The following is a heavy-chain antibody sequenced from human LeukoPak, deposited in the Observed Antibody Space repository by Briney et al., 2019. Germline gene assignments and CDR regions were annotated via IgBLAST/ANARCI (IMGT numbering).Heavy chain of an antibody. V-gene: IGHV3-48*01. Sequence: GGTLRLSCAASGFTFSSYGMSWVRQAPGKGLEWVSYISSSSTMYYADSVKGRFSISRDNAKKSLYLQMNSLRAEDTAVYYCARDHHRRLYDSQARDTFDIWGQGTMVTVS. J-gene: IGHJ3*02. CDR2: ISSSSTM. CDR3: ARDHHRRLYDSQARDTFDI. CDR1: GFTFSSYG. D-gene: IGHD3-22*01.